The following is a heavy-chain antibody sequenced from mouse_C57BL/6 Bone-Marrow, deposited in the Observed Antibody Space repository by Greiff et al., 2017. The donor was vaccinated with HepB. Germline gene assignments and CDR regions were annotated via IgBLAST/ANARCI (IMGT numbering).Heavy chain of an antibody. CDR2: INPNNGGT. J-gene: IGHJ1*03. V-gene: IGHV1-26*01. CDR3: ARAADYYGSSYWYFDV. Sequence: EVQLQQSGPELVKPGASVKISCKASGYTFTDYYMNWVKQSHGKSLEWIGDINPNNGGTSYNQKFKGKATLTVDKSSSTAYMELRSLTSEDSAVYYCARAADYYGSSYWYFDVWGTGTTVTVSS. CDR1: GYTFTDYY. D-gene: IGHD1-1*01.